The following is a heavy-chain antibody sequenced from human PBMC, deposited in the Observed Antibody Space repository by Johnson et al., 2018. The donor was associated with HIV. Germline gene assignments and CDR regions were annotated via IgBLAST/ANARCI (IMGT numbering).Heavy chain of an antibody. J-gene: IGHJ3*01. V-gene: IGHV3-20*01. D-gene: IGHD1-26*01. CDR2: IHWNGGST. CDR1: GFTFDDNG. Sequence: VQLVESGGGVVRPGGSLRLSCAASGFTFDDNGMSWVRQAPGKGLEWVSGIHWNGGSTGYAASVKGRFTISRDNATNSLYLQMNSLRAEDTAVYDCARVIRIGCMDGGSSSAAFDFWGQGTMVTVSS. CDR3: ARVIRIGCMDGGSSSAAFDF.